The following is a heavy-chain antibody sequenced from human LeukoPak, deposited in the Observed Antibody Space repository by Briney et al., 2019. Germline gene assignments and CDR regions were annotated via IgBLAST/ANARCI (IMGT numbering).Heavy chain of an antibody. V-gene: IGHV3-21*01. J-gene: IGHJ4*02. D-gene: IGHD6-19*01. Sequence: GGSPRLSCAASGFTFSSYSMNWVRQAPGKGLEWVSSISSSSSYIYYADSVKGRFTISRDNAKNSLYLQMNSLRAEDTAVYYCARAQGIAVAGTVYWGQGTLVTVSS. CDR1: GFTFSSYS. CDR2: ISSSSSYI. CDR3: ARAQGIAVAGTVY.